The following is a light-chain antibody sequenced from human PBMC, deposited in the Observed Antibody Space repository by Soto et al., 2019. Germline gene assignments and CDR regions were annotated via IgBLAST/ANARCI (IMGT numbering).Light chain of an antibody. CDR2: DVN. CDR3: CSYAGSYSWV. V-gene: IGLV2-11*01. Sequence: QSVLTQPRPVSGSPGQSVTISCTGTSSDVGAYNYVSWYQQHPGKAPKLMIYDVNKRPSGVPDRFSGSKSGNTASLTISGLQAEDEVDYYCCSYAGSYSWVFGGGTKLTVL. CDR1: SSDVGAYNY. J-gene: IGLJ3*02.